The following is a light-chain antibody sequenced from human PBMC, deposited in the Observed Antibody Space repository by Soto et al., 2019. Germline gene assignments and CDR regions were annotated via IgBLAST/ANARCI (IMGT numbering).Light chain of an antibody. Sequence: IVVTQSPDSLAVSLGERATINCKSSQNNKNYLAWYQQKPGQAPRLLIYGASSRATGIPDRFSGSGSGTDFTLTSSRLEPEDFAVFYCQHYDSLPITFGQGTRLEIK. J-gene: IGKJ5*01. CDR2: GAS. CDR1: QNNKNY. CDR3: QHYDSLPIT. V-gene: IGKV3-20*01.